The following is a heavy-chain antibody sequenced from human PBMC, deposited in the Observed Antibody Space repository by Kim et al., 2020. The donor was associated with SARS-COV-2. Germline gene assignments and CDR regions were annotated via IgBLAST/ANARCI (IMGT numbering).Heavy chain of an antibody. CDR3: ARDRFDILTGLPSYYFDY. J-gene: IGHJ4*02. V-gene: IGHV4-31*03. CDR2: IYYSGST. Sequence: SETLSLTCTVSGGSISSGGYYWSWIRQHPGKGLEWIGYIYYSGSTYYNPSLKSRVTISVDTSKNQFSLKLSSVTAADTAVYYCARDRFDILTGLPSYYFDYWGQGTLVTVSS. CDR1: GGSISSGGYY. D-gene: IGHD3-9*01.